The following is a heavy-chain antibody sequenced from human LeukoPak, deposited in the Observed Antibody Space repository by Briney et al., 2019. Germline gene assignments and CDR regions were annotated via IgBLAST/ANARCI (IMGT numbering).Heavy chain of an antibody. Sequence: PGGSLRLSCAASGGTFSSYEMSWVRQAPGKGLEWVSYISRIGSTIYYADSVKGRFTISRDNAKNSLYLQKNSLRAGDRVIYYCASIRSNYRGYFDYWGQGTLVTVSS. CDR2: ISRIGSTI. D-gene: IGHD4-11*01. CDR3: ASIRSNYRGYFDY. CDR1: GGTFSSYE. V-gene: IGHV3-48*03. J-gene: IGHJ4*02.